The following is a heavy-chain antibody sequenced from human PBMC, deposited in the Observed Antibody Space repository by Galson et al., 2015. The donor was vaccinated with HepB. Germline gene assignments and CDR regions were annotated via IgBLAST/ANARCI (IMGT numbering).Heavy chain of an antibody. V-gene: IGHV4-59*08. Sequence: ETLSLTCSVSGDSINNYYWSWIRQPPGKGLEWIGFAFHTGDTNYNPSLQSRVAISLDSFRNQVSLNLISVTATDTAIYYCARHTPRGTDGYAFDSWGQGTLVPVSS. J-gene: IGHJ4*02. D-gene: IGHD5-24*01. CDR2: AFHTGDT. CDR3: ARHTPRGTDGYAFDS. CDR1: GDSINNYY.